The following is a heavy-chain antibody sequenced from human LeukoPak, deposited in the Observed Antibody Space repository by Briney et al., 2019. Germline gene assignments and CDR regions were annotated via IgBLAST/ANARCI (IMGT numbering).Heavy chain of an antibody. J-gene: IGHJ4*02. D-gene: IGHD3-22*01. V-gene: IGHV4-39*07. CDR3: ARMTFYYYDSSGVDDY. CDR1: GGSISSSSYY. CDR2: IYYSGST. Sequence: PSETLSLTCTVSGGSISSSSYYWGWIRQPPGKGLEWIGSIYYSGSTYYNPSLKSRVTISVDTSKDQFSLKLSSVTAADTAVYYCARMTFYYYDSSGVDDYWGQGTLVTVSS.